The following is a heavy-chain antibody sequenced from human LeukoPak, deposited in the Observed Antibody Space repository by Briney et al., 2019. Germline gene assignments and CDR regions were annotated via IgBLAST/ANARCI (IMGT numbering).Heavy chain of an antibody. CDR1: GYTFTSYG. V-gene: IGHV1-18*01. Sequence: GASVKVSCKASGYTFTSYGISWVRQAPGQGLEWMGWISAYNGNTNYAQKLQGRVTMTTDTSTSTAYMELRSLRSDDTALYYCARDSEEEWLVGPGTENYYDYYYMDVWGKGTTVTISS. CDR2: ISAYNGNT. CDR3: ARDSEEEWLVGPGTENYYDYYYMDV. J-gene: IGHJ6*03. D-gene: IGHD6-19*01.